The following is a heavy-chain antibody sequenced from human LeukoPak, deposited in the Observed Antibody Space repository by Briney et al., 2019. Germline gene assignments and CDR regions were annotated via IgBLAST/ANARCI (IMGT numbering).Heavy chain of an antibody. CDR3: AKASVAIPQYCNS. J-gene: IGHJ5*02. D-gene: IGHD2-2*02. CDR1: GFTVSSNY. Sequence: GGSLRLSCAASGFTVSSNYMSWVRQAPGKGLEWVSVIHSGGTTYYADSAKGRFTISRDNSKDTLFLQLNSLTAADTAMYFCAKASVAIPQYCNSWGQGTLVTVSS. CDR2: IHSGGTT. V-gene: IGHV3-53*01.